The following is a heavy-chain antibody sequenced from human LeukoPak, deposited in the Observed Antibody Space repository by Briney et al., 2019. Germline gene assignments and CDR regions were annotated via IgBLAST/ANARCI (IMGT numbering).Heavy chain of an antibody. CDR2: ISSSSSYI. J-gene: IGHJ6*03. V-gene: IGHV3-21*01. D-gene: IGHD6-13*01. CDR1: GFTFSSYS. CDR3: ARAGSSSWSPGRHYYYYMDV. Sequence: GGSLRLSCAASGFTFSSYSMNWVRQAPGKGLEWVSSISSSSSYIYYADSVKGRFTISRDNAKNSLYLQMNSLRAEDTAVYYCARAGSSSWSPGRHYYYYMDVWGKGTTVTVSS.